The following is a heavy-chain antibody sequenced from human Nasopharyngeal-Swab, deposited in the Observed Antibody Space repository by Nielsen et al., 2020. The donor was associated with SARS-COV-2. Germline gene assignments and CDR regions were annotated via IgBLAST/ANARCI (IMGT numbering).Heavy chain of an antibody. CDR2: ISSSSSYI. D-gene: IGHD6-19*01. V-gene: IGHV3-21*01. Sequence: GESLKISCAASGFTFSSYSMNWVRQAPGKGLEWVSSISSSSSYIYYADSVKGRFTISRDNAKNSLYLQMNSLRAEDTAVYYCARAVSIAVAGGSYWYFDLWGRGTLVTVSS. CDR1: GFTFSSYS. J-gene: IGHJ2*01. CDR3: ARAVSIAVAGGSYWYFDL.